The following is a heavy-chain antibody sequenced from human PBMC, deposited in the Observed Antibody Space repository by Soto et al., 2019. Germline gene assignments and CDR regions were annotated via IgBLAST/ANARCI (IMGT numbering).Heavy chain of an antibody. D-gene: IGHD6-19*01. CDR2: IHNSGSA. V-gene: IGHV4-59*01. J-gene: IGHJ5*02. CDR1: GDSLSRNF. CDR3: ARDIIAYSSAWFPGFDP. Sequence: SETLSLTCTVSGDSLSRNFWSWIRQPPGKGLEWIGSIHNSGSANYNPSLKSRVTISVDTSKNQFSLKLSSVTAADTAVYYCARDIIAYSSAWFPGFDPWGQGTLVTVSS.